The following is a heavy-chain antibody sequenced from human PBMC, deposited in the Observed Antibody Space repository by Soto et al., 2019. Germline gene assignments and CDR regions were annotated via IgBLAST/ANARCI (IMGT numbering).Heavy chain of an antibody. CDR1: GFTFSSYG. Sequence: QEQLVESGGGVVQPGRSLRLSCAASGFTFSSYGMHWVRQAPGKGLEWVAVIWYDGSRQFYADSVKGRFAISRDNSMDTLYLQMSSLRVDDTAVYYCARDQLDRSKPRETRYFDLWGTGTLLTVSS. V-gene: IGHV3-33*01. CDR2: IWYDGSRQ. J-gene: IGHJ4*02. D-gene: IGHD3-3*01. CDR3: ARDQLDRSKPRETRYFDL.